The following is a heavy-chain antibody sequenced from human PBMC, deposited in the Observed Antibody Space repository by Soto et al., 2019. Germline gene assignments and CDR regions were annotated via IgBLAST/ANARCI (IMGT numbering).Heavy chain of an antibody. V-gene: IGHV3-30*03. Sequence: GGSLRLSCAASGFTFSSFGMHWVRQAPGKGLEWVAVISYDGGHKSYAEYVKGRFNVSRDNSKNTLYMQMISLRPEDTAVYYCVADPGQLDTFDYWGQGTLVTVSS. CDR3: VADPGQLDTFDY. D-gene: IGHD6-6*01. CDR1: GFTFSSFG. CDR2: ISYDGGHK. J-gene: IGHJ4*02.